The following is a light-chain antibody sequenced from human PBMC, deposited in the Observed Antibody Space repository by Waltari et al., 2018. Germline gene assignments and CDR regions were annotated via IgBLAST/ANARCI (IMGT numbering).Light chain of an antibody. CDR1: NIGSKS. CDR3: LVWHSTTDHHGV. CDR2: YGS. V-gene: IGLV3-21*04. J-gene: IGLJ2*01. Sequence: SYVVTQSPSVSVAPGETARITCGGDNIGSKSVHWYQQRPGQAPVLVISYGSDRPSGSPGRFSGSNSGNTATLTISWVEADEEADYYCLVWHSTTDHHGVFGGGTKLTVL.